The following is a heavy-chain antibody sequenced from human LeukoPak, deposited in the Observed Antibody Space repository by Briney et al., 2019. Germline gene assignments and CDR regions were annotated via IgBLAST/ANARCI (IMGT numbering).Heavy chain of an antibody. V-gene: IGHV1-69*13. J-gene: IGHJ3*02. CDR1: GGTFGGYA. CDR2: IIPMIGTT. Sequence: SVKVSCKASGGTFGGYAINWVRQAPGQGLQWVGGIIPMIGTTNFAQKFQGRVTITADASTSTAYMELNSLTSEDTAVYYCARDRAIPKADVFDIWGQGTMVTVSS. CDR3: ARDRAIPKADVFDI.